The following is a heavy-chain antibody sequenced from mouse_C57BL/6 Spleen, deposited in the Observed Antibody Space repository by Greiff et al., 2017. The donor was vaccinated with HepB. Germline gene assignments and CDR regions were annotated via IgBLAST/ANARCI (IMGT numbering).Heavy chain of an antibody. CDR1: GYTFTDYY. D-gene: IGHD3-2*02. CDR3: ARRIDSSYCFDY. J-gene: IGHJ2*01. V-gene: IGHV1-76*01. CDR2: IYPGSGNT. Sequence: QVQLKESGAELVRPGASVKLSCKASGYTFTDYYINWVKQRPGQGLEWIARIYPGSGNTYYNEKFKGKATLTAEKSSSTAYMQLSSLTSEDSAVYFCARRIDSSYCFDYWGQGTTLTVSA.